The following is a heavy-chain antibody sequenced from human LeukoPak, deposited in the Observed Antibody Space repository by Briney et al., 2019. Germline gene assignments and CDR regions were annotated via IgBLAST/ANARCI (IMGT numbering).Heavy chain of an antibody. D-gene: IGHD6-19*01. CDR1: GGTFSSYA. Sequence: SVKVSCKASGGTFSSYAISWVRQAPGQGLEWMGGIIPIFGTANYAQKFQGRVTITAGESTSTAYMELSSLRSEDTAVYYCASSPGIAVAGPLSDWGQGTLVTVSS. CDR2: IIPIFGTA. J-gene: IGHJ4*02. V-gene: IGHV1-69*01. CDR3: ASSPGIAVAGPLSD.